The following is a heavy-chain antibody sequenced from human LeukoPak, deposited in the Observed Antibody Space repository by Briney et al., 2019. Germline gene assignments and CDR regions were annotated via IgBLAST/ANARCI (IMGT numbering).Heavy chain of an antibody. V-gene: IGHV3-23*01. J-gene: IGHJ4*02. CDR3: AKGVVVTAILGFDY. CDR2: ISGSGGST. CDR1: GLPFSSYA. Sequence: GGSLRLSCAASGLPFSSYAMSWVRQAPGKGLEWVSAISGSGGSTYYADSVKGRFTISRDNSKNTLYLQMNSLRAEDTAVYYCAKGVVVTAILGFDYWGQGTLVTVSS. D-gene: IGHD2-21*02.